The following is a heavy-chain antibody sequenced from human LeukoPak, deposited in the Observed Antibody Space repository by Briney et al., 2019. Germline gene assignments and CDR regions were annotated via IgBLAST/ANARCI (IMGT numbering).Heavy chain of an antibody. CDR3: ARDPHYGDFRRYYFYMDV. Sequence: ASVKVSCKASGYTFTGYYIHWVRQAPGQGVEWMGWINPNSGGTIYAQKFQGRVTMTRDTSISTAYMELSRLRSDDTAVYYCARDPHYGDFRRYYFYMDVWGKGTTVTVSS. CDR1: GYTFTGYY. CDR2: INPNSGGT. J-gene: IGHJ6*03. V-gene: IGHV1-2*02. D-gene: IGHD4-17*01.